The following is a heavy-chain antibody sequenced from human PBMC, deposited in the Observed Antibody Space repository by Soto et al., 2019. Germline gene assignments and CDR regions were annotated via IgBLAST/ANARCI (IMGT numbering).Heavy chain of an antibody. CDR3: VRQVTYDILAPPCLLDS. J-gene: IGHJ4*02. CDR1: AGSLSTTVHY. V-gene: IGHV4-39*01. D-gene: IGHD3-9*01. Sequence: SGTLSLTPTVSAGSLSTTVHYWGWIRQSPRTGLEWIGSIYYTGTTYYNLSLQSRVSIYVDTSRNQYSLNLRSMTAADTAIYYCVRQVTYDILAPPCLLDSWGQGTLVTVSS. CDR2: IYYTGTT.